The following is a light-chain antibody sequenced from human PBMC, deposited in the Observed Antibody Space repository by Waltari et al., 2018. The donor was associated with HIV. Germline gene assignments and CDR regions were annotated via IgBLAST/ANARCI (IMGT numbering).Light chain of an antibody. CDR2: GAS. V-gene: IGKV3-15*01. J-gene: IGKJ4*01. CDR3: QQYNNWPPNT. CDR1: QSVSTN. Sequence: EIVMTQSPATLSVSPGERATISCRASQSVSTNLAWYQQKTGQAPRLPIYGASTRATGLPARFSGSGSGTEFSLTISSLQSEDFAVYYCQQYNNWPPNTFGGGTKVEIK.